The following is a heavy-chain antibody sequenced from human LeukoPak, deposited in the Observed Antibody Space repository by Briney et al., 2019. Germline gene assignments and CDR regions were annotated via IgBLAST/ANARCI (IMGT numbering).Heavy chain of an antibody. CDR2: INWNGGST. Sequence: GGSLRLSCAASGFTFSSYWMSWVRQAPGKGLEWVSGINWNGGSTGYADSVKGRFTISRDNAKNSLYLQMNSLRAEDTALYYCARASGYSYGYYFDYWGQGTLVTVSS. J-gene: IGHJ4*02. CDR1: GFTFSSYW. D-gene: IGHD5-18*01. V-gene: IGHV3-20*04. CDR3: ARASGYSYGYYFDY.